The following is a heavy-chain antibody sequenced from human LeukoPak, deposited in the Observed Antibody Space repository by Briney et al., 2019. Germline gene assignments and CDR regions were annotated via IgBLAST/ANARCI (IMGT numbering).Heavy chain of an antibody. CDR3: ARGGYCSTTNCYSDFDY. Sequence: SETLSLTCTVSGDSITNYYWNWIRQPAGKGLEWIGRIYTSGSTKYNPSLKGRVTMSGDTPKNQFSLKLGSVTAADTAVYYCARGGYCSTTNCYSDFDYWGQGTLVTVSS. CDR1: GDSITNYY. D-gene: IGHD2-2*01. CDR2: IYTSGST. V-gene: IGHV4-4*07. J-gene: IGHJ4*02.